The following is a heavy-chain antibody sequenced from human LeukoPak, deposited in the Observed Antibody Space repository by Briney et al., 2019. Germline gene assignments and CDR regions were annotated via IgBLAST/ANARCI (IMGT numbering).Heavy chain of an antibody. Sequence: SETLSLTCAVSGGSLSSYYWSWIRQPPGAGPEWIGYIYYTGSTNYNPSLKSRVTISLDSSTNQFSLNLNSLTTANTAVYYCVRDYYDSGTAKGYFQHWGQGNLVTVSS. CDR3: VRDYYDSGTAKGYFQH. D-gene: IGHD3-10*01. CDR2: IYYTGST. V-gene: IGHV4-59*01. J-gene: IGHJ1*01. CDR1: GGSLSSYY.